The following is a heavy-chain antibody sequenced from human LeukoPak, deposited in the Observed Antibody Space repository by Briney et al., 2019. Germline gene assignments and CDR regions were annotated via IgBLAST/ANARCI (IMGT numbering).Heavy chain of an antibody. CDR2: IIPILGIA. V-gene: IGHV1-69*04. CDR1: GGTFSSYA. J-gene: IGHJ4*02. Sequence: GAPVKVSCKASGGTFSSYAISWVRQAPGQGLEWMGRIIPILGIANYAQKFQGRVTITADKSTSTAYMELSSLRSEDTAVYYCARASLAAAGTPFFDYWGQGTLVTVSS. D-gene: IGHD6-13*01. CDR3: ARASLAAAGTPFFDY.